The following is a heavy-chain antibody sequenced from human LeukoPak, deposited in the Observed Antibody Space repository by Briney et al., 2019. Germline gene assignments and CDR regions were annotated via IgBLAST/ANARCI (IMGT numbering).Heavy chain of an antibody. CDR2: IYYSGST. CDR3: ARRGTWSSTSRGAFDI. Sequence: SETLSLTCTVSGGSISSSSYYWGWIRQPPGKGLEWIGSIYYSGSTYYNPSLKSRVTISVDTSKNQFSLKLSSVTAADTAVYYCARRGTWSSTSRGAFDIWGQGTMVTVSS. CDR1: GGSISSSSYY. V-gene: IGHV4-39*01. D-gene: IGHD2-2*01. J-gene: IGHJ3*02.